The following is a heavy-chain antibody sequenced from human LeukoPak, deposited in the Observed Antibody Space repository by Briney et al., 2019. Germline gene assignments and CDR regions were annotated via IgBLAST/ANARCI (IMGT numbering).Heavy chain of an antibody. CDR3: ARVGEYGSGSYLLY. V-gene: IGHV1-2*02. Sequence: ASVKVSCKASGYTFTGYYIHWVRRAPGQGLEWMGWINPNSGGTNYAQKFQGRVTMTRDTSISTAYMELSRLRSDDTAVYYCARVGEYGSGSYLLYWGQGTLVTVSS. J-gene: IGHJ4*02. D-gene: IGHD3-10*01. CDR1: GYTFTGYY. CDR2: INPNSGGT.